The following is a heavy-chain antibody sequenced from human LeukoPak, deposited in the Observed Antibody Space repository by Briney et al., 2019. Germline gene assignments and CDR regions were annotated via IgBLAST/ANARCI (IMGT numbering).Heavy chain of an antibody. CDR3: ARAQWLHYFDY. D-gene: IGHD6-19*01. Sequence: SETLSLTRAVYGGSFSGYYWSWIRQPPGKGLEWIGEINHSGSTNYNPSLKSRVTISVDTSKNQFSLKLSSVTAADTAVHYCARAQWLHYFDYWGQGTLVTVSS. CDR2: INHSGST. J-gene: IGHJ4*02. CDR1: GGSFSGYY. V-gene: IGHV4-34*01.